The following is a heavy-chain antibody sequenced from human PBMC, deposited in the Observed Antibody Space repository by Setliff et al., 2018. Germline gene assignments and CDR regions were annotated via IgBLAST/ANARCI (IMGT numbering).Heavy chain of an antibody. D-gene: IGHD3-10*01. CDR2: IYNSGST. J-gene: IGHJ1*01. CDR3: ARVDFTMIQGVLGL. Sequence: SETLSLTCTVSGGSISSYYWSWIRQPPGKGLEWIGYIYNSGSTNYNPSLKSRVTMSVDTSKNQFSLKLSSVTAADTAVYYCARVDFTMIQGVLGLWGQGTLVTVSS. CDR1: GGSISSYY. V-gene: IGHV4-59*12.